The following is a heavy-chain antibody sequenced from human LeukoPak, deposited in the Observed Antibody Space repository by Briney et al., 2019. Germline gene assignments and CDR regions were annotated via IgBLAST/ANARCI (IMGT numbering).Heavy chain of an antibody. J-gene: IGHJ6*03. CDR1: GGSISSSSYY. CDR3: ARVLAPRRQTYMDV. V-gene: IGHV4-39*07. Sequence: PSETLSLTCTVSGGSISSSSYYWGWIRQPPGKGLEWIGSIYYSGSTYYNPSLKSRVTISVDTSKNQFSLKLSSVTAADTAVYYCARVLAPRRQTYMDVWGKGTTVTVSS. CDR2: IYYSGST. D-gene: IGHD1-1*01.